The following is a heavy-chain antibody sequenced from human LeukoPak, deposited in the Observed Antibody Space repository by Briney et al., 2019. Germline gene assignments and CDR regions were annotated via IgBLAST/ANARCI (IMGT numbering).Heavy chain of an antibody. Sequence: GRSLRLSCAASGFTFSTYAMSWVRQAPGKGLEWVSAISDSGDGTYYADSVRGRFTISRDNSKSPLYLQMNSLRVEDTAVYYCAKDLRPAAAGTSYDAFDIWGQGTMVTVSS. D-gene: IGHD6-13*01. CDR3: AKDLRPAAAGTSYDAFDI. CDR1: GFTFSTYA. J-gene: IGHJ3*02. CDR2: ISDSGDGT. V-gene: IGHV3-23*01.